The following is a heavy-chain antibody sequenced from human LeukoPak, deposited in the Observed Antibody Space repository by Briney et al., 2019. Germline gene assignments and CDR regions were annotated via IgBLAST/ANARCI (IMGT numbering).Heavy chain of an antibody. CDR2: ISGSGGST. Sequence: GGSLRLSCAASGFTFSNYAMGWVRPAPGKGLEWVSNISGSGGSTYYAGSVKGRFTISRDSSKNTLYLQMNSLRAEDTAVYYCAKEHSGSYPDPDRENWFDPWGQGTLVTVSS. J-gene: IGHJ5*02. CDR3: AKEHSGSYPDPDRENWFDP. V-gene: IGHV3-23*01. CDR1: GFTFSNYA. D-gene: IGHD3-10*01.